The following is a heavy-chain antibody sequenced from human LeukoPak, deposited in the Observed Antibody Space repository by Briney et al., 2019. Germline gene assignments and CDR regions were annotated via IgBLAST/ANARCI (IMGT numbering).Heavy chain of an antibody. V-gene: IGHV3-23*01. J-gene: IGHJ4*02. CDR3: AKRGVVIRVILVGFHKEAYYFDS. CDR1: GITLSICG. D-gene: IGHD3-22*01. CDR2: ISGSGGST. Sequence: GGSLRLSCRVSGITLSICGMSWVRQAPGKGLEWVAGISGSGGSTKYADSVKGRFTISRDNPKNTLYLQMTSLRAEDTAVYFCAKRGVVIRVILVGFHKEAYYFDSWGQGALVTVSS.